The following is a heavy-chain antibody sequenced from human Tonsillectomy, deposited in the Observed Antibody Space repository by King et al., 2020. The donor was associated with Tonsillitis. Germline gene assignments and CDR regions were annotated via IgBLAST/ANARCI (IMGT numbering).Heavy chain of an antibody. CDR1: GFTFDDYA. CDR3: AKDRSRIVSQTGSMDY. J-gene: IGHJ4*02. Sequence: VQLVESGGGLVQPGRSLRLSCAASGFTFDDYAMYWVRQAPGKGLEWVSGISWNSGSIGYEDSVKGRFTISRDNAKNSLYLQVNSLRAEDTALYYCAKDRSRIVSQTGSMDYWGQGTLVTVSS. CDR2: ISWNSGSI. V-gene: IGHV3-9*01. D-gene: IGHD2-15*01.